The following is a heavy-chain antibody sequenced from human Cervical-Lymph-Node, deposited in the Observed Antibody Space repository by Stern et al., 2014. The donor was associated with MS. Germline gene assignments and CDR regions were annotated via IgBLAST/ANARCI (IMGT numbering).Heavy chain of an antibody. D-gene: IGHD3-22*01. J-gene: IGHJ4*02. CDR1: GFTFSSYA. CDR3: ARDKYYYDSSGYYSL. Sequence: VQLVESGGGVVQPGRSLRLSCAASGFTFSSYAMHWVRQAPGKGLEWVAVISYDGSNKYYADSVKGRFTISRDNSKNMLYLQMNSLRAEDTAVYYCARDKYYYDSSGYYSLWGQGTLVTVSS. V-gene: IGHV3-30-3*01. CDR2: ISYDGSNK.